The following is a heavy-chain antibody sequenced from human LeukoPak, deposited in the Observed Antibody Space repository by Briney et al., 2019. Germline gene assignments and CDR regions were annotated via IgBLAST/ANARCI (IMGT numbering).Heavy chain of an antibody. D-gene: IGHD6-19*01. CDR1: GFTFSSYW. J-gene: IGHJ6*02. Sequence: GGSLRLSCAASGFTFSSYWMHWVRHAPGKGLVWVSRINSDGSSTSYADSVKGRFTISRDNAKNTLYLQMNSLRAEDTAVYYCARIAVAGTDYYGMDVWGQGTTVTVSS. CDR2: INSDGSST. CDR3: ARIAVAGTDYYGMDV. V-gene: IGHV3-74*01.